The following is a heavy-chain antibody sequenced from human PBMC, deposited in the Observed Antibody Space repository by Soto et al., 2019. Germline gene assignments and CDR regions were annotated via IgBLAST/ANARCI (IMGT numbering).Heavy chain of an antibody. Sequence: ASVKVSCKSSGYTFIYYYLHWVRQAPGQGLEWMGWINPHSGDTYYAEKFQGRVTMTRDTSITTVFMDLSRLTSDDTALYFCARQGKSDLSPRDPFGMGGLRRGTSVAV. V-gene: IGHV1-2*02. D-gene: IGHD2-21*02. J-gene: IGHJ6*02. CDR1: GYTFIYYY. CDR2: INPHSGDT. CDR3: ARQGKSDLSPRDPFGMGG.